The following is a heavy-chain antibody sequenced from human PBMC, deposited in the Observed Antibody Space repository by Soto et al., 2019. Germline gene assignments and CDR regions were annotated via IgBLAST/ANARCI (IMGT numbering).Heavy chain of an antibody. CDR1: GFPISSPYS. CDR3: ARVTMVIRDSDHFGVDV. CDR2: ISHTGTT. D-gene: IGHD4-17*01. V-gene: IGHV4-38-2*02. Sequence: SETLSLTCLVSGFPISSPYSWGWIRQPPGKGLEWIGSISHTGTTSYSPSLTSRVSISVDTSKNQASLKLTSVTAADTAVYFCARVTMVIRDSDHFGVDVWGHGNTVTVSS. J-gene: IGHJ6*02.